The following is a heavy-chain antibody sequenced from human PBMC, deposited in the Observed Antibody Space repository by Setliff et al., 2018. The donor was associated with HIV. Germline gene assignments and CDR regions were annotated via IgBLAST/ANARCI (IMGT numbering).Heavy chain of an antibody. CDR2: IYYSGST. CDR3: ARGEGTKYYYYYYMDV. V-gene: IGHV4-59*01. D-gene: IGHD1-7*01. J-gene: IGHJ6*03. CDR1: GGSISRYY. Sequence: LSLTCTVSGGSISRYYWSWIRQPPGKGLEWIGYIYYSGSTNYNPSLKSRVTISVDTSKNQFSLKLSSVTAADTAVYYCARGEGTKYYYYYYMDVWGKGTTVSV.